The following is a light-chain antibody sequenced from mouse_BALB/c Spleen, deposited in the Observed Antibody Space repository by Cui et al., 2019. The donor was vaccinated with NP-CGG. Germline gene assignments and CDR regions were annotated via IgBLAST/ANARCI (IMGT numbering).Light chain of an antibody. Sequence: AVVTPESAATTSPGETVTLTCRSSTGAVTTSNYANWVQEKPDHLFTGLIGGTNNRVPGVPARFSGSLIGDKAALTITGAQTEDEAIYFCALWYSNHWVFGGGTKLTVL. CDR1: TGAVTTSNY. CDR3: ALWYSNHWV. V-gene: IGLV1*01. CDR2: GTN. J-gene: IGLJ1*01.